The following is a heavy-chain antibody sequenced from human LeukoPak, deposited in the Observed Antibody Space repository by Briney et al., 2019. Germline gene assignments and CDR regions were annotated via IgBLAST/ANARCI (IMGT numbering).Heavy chain of an antibody. D-gene: IGHD2-15*01. CDR2: ISYDGSNK. CDR1: GFTFSSYA. CDR3: ASIVVEDIWFDP. V-gene: IGHV3-30-3*01. J-gene: IGHJ5*02. Sequence: GRSLRLSCAASGFTFSSYAMHWVRQAPGKGLEWVAVISYDGSNKYYADSVKGRFTISRDNSKNTLYLQMNSLRAEDTAVYYCASIVVEDIWFDPWGQGTLVTVSS.